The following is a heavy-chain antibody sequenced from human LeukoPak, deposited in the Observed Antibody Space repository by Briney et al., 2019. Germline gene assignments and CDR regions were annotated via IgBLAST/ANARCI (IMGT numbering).Heavy chain of an antibody. V-gene: IGHV1-18*01. CDR2: ISPKTGNK. J-gene: IGHJ3*02. Sequence: ASVKVSCNTSGYIFINDGISWVRQAPGQGLDWMGWISPKTGNKIYAQKFQARVTLTTDTSTSTAYMELRSLRSDDTATYYCARSPLGSKHAFDIWGQGTMVTVSS. CDR1: GYIFINDG. D-gene: IGHD7-27*01. CDR3: ARSPLGSKHAFDI.